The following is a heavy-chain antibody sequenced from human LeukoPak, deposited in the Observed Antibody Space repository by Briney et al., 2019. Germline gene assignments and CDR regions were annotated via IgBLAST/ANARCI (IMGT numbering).Heavy chain of an antibody. J-gene: IGHJ5*01. Sequence: GGSLRLSCAASGFFVSNNYMSWVRQAPGKGLEWVSVIYSGGDTYYADSVKGRFTISRDVAKNTAYLQMNSLRAEDTAVYYCATVFDFWGQGTLVTVSS. CDR3: ATVFDF. CDR2: IYSGGDT. V-gene: IGHV3-66*01. CDR1: GFFVSNNY.